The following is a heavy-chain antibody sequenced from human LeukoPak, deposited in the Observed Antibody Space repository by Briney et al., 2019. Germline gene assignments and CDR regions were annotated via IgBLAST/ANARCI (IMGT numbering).Heavy chain of an antibody. CDR2: VNLQGST. Sequence: PSETLSLTCGVSGGSITNTNYWNWVHQPPGKGLEWIGEVNLQGSTNYNPSLMGRVAISVDTSENHISLQLTSVTAADTAVYYCAREGGPYRPLDYSGQGTLVTVSS. J-gene: IGHJ4*02. CDR1: GGSITNTNY. V-gene: IGHV4-4*02. CDR3: AREGGPYRPLDY.